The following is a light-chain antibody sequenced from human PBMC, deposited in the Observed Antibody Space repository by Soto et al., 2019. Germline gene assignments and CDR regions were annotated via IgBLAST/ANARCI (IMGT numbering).Light chain of an antibody. CDR1: SSNIGANYD. J-gene: IGLJ2*01. CDR3: QSYDSSLRNVI. CDR2: GNS. V-gene: IGLV1-40*01. Sequence: QSVLTQPPSVSGAPGQGVTISCTGGSSNIGANYDVHWYQQLPGTAPKVLIYGNSNRPSGVPDRFSGSKSGTSGSLAITGLQVEDEADYYCQSYDSSLRNVIFGGGTKLTVL.